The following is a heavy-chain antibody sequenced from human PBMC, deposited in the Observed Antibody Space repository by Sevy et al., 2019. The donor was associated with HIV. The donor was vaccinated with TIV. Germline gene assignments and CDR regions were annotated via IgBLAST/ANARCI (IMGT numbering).Heavy chain of an antibody. D-gene: IGHD1-1*01. CDR3: TLWKVAQSIFDY. J-gene: IGHJ4*02. V-gene: IGHV3-49*04. CDR1: GFSFGDYA. Sequence: GGSLRLSCTASGFSFGDYAMNWVRQAPGKGLEWVAFLKNKARGGTLDHAASVKGRFTISRDESKSIVYLRMNDLRTEDTGVYYCTLWKVAQSIFDYWGQGALVTVSS. CDR2: LKNKARGGTL.